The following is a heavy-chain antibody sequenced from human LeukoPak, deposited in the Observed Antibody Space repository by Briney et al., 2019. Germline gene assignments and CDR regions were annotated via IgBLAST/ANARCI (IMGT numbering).Heavy chain of an antibody. D-gene: IGHD3-10*01. V-gene: IGHV3-23*01. Sequence: GGSLRLSCAASGFTFSTYAMNWVRQAPGKGLEWVSGITSGGDTYYADSVKGRFTISRDNSKNTLYLQMNSLRAEDTAGYNCTKDGAFWGQGTLVTVSS. CDR2: ITSGGDT. CDR3: TKDGAF. CDR1: GFTFSTYA. J-gene: IGHJ4*02.